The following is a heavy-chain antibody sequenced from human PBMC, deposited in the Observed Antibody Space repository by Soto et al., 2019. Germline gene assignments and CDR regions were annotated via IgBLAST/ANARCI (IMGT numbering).Heavy chain of an antibody. Sequence: SETLSLTCTVSGGSISSGDYYWSWIRQPPGKGLEWIGYIYYSGSTNYNPSLKSRVTISVDTSKNQFSLKLSSVTAADTAVYYCARVRTEYAGLDYWGQGTLVTVSS. CDR1: GGSISSGDYY. CDR3: ARVRTEYAGLDY. V-gene: IGHV4-30-4*01. CDR2: IYYSGST. J-gene: IGHJ4*02. D-gene: IGHD2-2*01.